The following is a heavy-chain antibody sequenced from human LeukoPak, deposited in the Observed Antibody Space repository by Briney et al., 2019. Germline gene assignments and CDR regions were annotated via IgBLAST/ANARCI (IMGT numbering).Heavy chain of an antibody. Sequence: GGSLRLSCAASGFTFSSYGMHWVRQAPGKGLEWVSVIWYDGSNKYYADSVTGRFTISRDNSKTTLSLQLNSLRLEDKAAYYCARDRCQAWFGACGYHGMDVWGQGTTVTVSS. J-gene: IGHJ6*02. CDR3: ARDRCQAWFGACGYHGMDV. D-gene: IGHD3-10*01. CDR1: GFTFSSYG. CDR2: IWYDGSNK. V-gene: IGHV3-33*08.